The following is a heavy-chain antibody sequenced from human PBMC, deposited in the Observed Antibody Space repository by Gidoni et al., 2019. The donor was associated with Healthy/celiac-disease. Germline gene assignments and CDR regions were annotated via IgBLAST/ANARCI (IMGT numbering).Heavy chain of an antibody. V-gene: IGHV3-30*18. J-gene: IGHJ2*01. Sequence: QVQLVESGGGVVQPGRSLRLSCAASGFPFSSYGMPWVRQAPGKGLEWVAVISYDGSNKYYADSVKGRFTISRDNSKNTLYLQMNSLRAEDTAVYYCAKDKSGNYGTGYFDLWGRGTLVTVSS. CDR1: GFPFSSYG. CDR2: ISYDGSNK. CDR3: AKDKSGNYGTGYFDL. D-gene: IGHD4-17*01.